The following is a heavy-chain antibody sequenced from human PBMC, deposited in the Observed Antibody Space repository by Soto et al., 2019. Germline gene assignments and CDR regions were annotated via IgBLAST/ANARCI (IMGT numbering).Heavy chain of an antibody. CDR2: IHHSGGT. V-gene: IGHV4-59*01. CDR1: GDSIRTLYY. D-gene: IGHD1-26*01. J-gene: IGHJ4*02. CDR3: AILAHGKFDY. Sequence: SETLSLTCTVSGDSIRTLYYWSWIRQTPGKGLEWIGHIHHSGGTSYNPSLKSLVAISVDTSKNQFSLKVDSVTAADTAVYYCAILAHGKFDYWGQGALVTVSS.